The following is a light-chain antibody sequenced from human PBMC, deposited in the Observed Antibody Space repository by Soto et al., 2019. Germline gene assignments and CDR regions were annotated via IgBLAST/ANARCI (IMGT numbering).Light chain of an antibody. V-gene: IGKV1-39*01. J-gene: IGKJ2*01. CDR1: QSIYSS. CDR2: AAS. CDR3: QQSYSAPYT. Sequence: DIQMTQSPSSLSASVGDRVTITCRESQSIYSSLNWYHQKPGKAPKLLIYAASNLQSGVPSRFSGSGSGTDFTLSISSLQPEEFATYYCQQSYSAPYTFGQGTKLEI.